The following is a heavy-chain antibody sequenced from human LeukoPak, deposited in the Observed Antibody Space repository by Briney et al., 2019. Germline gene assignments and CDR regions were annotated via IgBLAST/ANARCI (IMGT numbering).Heavy chain of an antibody. J-gene: IGHJ4*02. Sequence: GGSLRLSCAASGFTFSSYAMSWVRQAPGKGLEWVSAISGSGGSTYYADSVKGRFTISRDNSKNTLYLQMNSLRAEDTAVYYCAKPKGYGGNPTYGYFDYWGQGTLVTVSS. CDR3: AKPKGYGGNPTYGYFDY. CDR1: GFTFSSYA. D-gene: IGHD4-23*01. V-gene: IGHV3-23*01. CDR2: ISGSGGST.